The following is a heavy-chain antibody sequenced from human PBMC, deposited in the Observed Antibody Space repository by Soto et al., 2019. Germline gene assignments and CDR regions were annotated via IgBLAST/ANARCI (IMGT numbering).Heavy chain of an antibody. CDR3: ARVGQNYYGMDV. CDR2: LNAGNDNT. J-gene: IGHJ6*02. D-gene: IGHD3-3*01. V-gene: IGHV1-3*01. Sequence: QVQLVQSGAEVKKPGASVKVSCKASGYTFTTYVMHWVRQAPGKRLEWMGWLNAGNDNTEYSQKLQGRVNITRDTSGSTVYMELSSLSSEDTAVYYCARVGQNYYGMDVWGQGTTVTVSS. CDR1: GYTFTTYV.